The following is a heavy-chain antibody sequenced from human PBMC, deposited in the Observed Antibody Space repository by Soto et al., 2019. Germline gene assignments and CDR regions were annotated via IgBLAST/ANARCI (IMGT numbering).Heavy chain of an antibody. V-gene: IGHV1-18*01. Sequence: QVQLLQSGDEVKKPGASVKFSCKASGYIFVNYGIAWVLQAPGQGLEWMGWISPYTGNTHSATKVQGRLTMTTDTSTSTSYMDLGSLTYDDTAVYYCVMVDNYVTPTPQDVWGQGHTVTVSS. D-gene: IGHD3-16*01. J-gene: IGHJ6*02. CDR1: GYIFVNYG. CDR2: ISPYTGNT. CDR3: VMVDNYVTPTPQDV.